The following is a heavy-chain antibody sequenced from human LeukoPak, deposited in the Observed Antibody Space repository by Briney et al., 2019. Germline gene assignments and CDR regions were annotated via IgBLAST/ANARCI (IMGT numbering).Heavy chain of an antibody. CDR1: GFTLSSYS. Sequence: GSLRLSCAASGFTLSSYSMNWVRQAPGEGLEWVSSITSSNDIYYADSVKGRFTISRDNAKNSLYLQMKSLRAEDTSAYDCAAYSRDYWGQGTLVTVSS. CDR3: AAYSRDY. V-gene: IGHV3-21*01. D-gene: IGHD6-13*01. CDR2: ITSSNDI. J-gene: IGHJ4*02.